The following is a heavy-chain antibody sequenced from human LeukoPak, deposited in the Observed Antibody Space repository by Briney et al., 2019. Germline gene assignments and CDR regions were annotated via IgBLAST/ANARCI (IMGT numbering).Heavy chain of an antibody. J-gene: IGHJ4*02. CDR2: IDYSGST. D-gene: IGHD4-11*01. CDR1: GGSISSGGYY. Sequence: SQTLSLTCTVSGGSISSGGYYGSWIRQLPGKGLEWIGYIDYSGSTYYNPSLKSRVIMSVDTSKNQFSLKLSSVTAADTAVYYCARGFYSPHYWGQGTLVSVSS. CDR3: ARGFYSPHY. V-gene: IGHV4-31*03.